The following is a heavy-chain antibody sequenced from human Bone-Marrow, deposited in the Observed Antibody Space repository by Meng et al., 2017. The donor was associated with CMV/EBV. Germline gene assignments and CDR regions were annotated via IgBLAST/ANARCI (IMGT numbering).Heavy chain of an antibody. J-gene: IGHJ4*02. CDR3: TIEPYGGKSFRD. V-gene: IGHV3-15*01. CDR1: GITFDNAW. Sequence: GESLKISCAASGITFDNAWMSWVRQAPGKGLEWVGRIKSKSDGGTTDYNAPVKDRFTISRDDSKTTLYLQMNSLKTDDTAVYYCTIEPYGGKSFRDWGQGTWVTGSS. D-gene: IGHD4-23*01. CDR2: IKSKSDGGTT.